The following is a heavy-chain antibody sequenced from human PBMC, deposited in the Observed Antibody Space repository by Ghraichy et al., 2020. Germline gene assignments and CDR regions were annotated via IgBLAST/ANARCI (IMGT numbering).Heavy chain of an antibody. V-gene: IGHV4-30-2*01. D-gene: IGHD2-2*01. CDR3: ARGGVPAAPEGYYYGMDV. Sequence: SETLSLTCAVSGGSISSGGYPWSWIRQPPGKGLEWIGYIYHSGSTYYNPSLKSRVTISVDRSKNQFSLKLSSVTAADTAVYYCARGGVPAAPEGYYYGMDVWGQGTTVTVSS. CDR2: IYHSGST. J-gene: IGHJ6*02. CDR1: GGSISSGGYP.